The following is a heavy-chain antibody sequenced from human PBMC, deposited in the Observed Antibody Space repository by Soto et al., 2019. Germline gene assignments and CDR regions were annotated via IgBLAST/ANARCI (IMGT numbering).Heavy chain of an antibody. CDR1: GLTSISNG. Sequence: EVHLVESGGGLVQPGGSLRLSCVASGLTSISNGINWSGQAPGKGLVWVSSISNDGSSTTYADPVKGRFTISRDNAKNTLYLQMNSLRAEDTAVYYCARLPNKSPQNWGQGTLVIVSP. J-gene: IGHJ1*01. V-gene: IGHV3-74*01. CDR3: ARLPNKSPQN. CDR2: ISNDGSST.